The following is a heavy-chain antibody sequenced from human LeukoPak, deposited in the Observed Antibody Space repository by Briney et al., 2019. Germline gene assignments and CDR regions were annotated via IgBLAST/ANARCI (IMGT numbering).Heavy chain of an antibody. CDR1: GFTFSSYG. J-gene: IGHJ6*03. Sequence: PGGSLRLSCAASGFTFSSYGMHWVRQAPGKGLEWVAVISYDGSNKYYADSVKGRFTISRDNSKNTLYLQMNSLRAEDTAVYYCARDGVSSMFYYYMDVWGKGTTVTVSS. CDR3: ARDGVSSMFYYYMDV. V-gene: IGHV3-30*03. CDR2: ISYDGSNK. D-gene: IGHD2-2*01.